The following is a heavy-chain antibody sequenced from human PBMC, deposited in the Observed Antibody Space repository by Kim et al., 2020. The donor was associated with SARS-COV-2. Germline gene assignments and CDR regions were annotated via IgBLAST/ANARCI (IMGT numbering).Heavy chain of an antibody. J-gene: IGHJ4*02. CDR2: INTEGGTT. Sequence: ASVKVSCKTSGYSFTSFFIHWVRQAPGQGLEWVGMINTEGGTTRYAQRFQGRVNMTRDTSSSTVSLDLRSLRYDDTAVYYCARDPGPYNLDSWGPGALITVTS. D-gene: IGHD1-1*01. CDR3: ARDPGPYNLDS. V-gene: IGHV1-46*01. CDR1: GYSFTSFF.